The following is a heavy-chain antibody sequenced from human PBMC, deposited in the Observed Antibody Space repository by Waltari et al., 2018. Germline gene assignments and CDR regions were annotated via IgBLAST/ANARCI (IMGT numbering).Heavy chain of an antibody. Sequence: EVQLVETGGGLIQPGGSLRLSCAASGFSVTTKYMTWVRQAPGKGLEWVSSIYTGGSTYYADPVRGRFTISRDSSKNTLLLQMNSLTVDDTARYYCAIDKGNWNYKNAFENWGQGTVVTVSS. D-gene: IGHD1-7*01. J-gene: IGHJ3*02. CDR2: IYTGGST. V-gene: IGHV3-53*02. CDR1: GFSVTTKY. CDR3: AIDKGNWNYKNAFEN.